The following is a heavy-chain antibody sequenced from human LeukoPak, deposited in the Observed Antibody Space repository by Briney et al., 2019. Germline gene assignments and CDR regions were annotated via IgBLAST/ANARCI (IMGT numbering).Heavy chain of an antibody. CDR1: GGSISSYY. J-gene: IGHJ4*02. CDR2: IYTSGST. Sequence: SGTLSLTCTDSGGSISSYYWSWIRQPPGKGLEWIGYIYTSGSTNYNPYLKSRVNTSVHKSKNKFSRKLRSMTAAHTAVYYCARLRLGGYDYPYYFDYWGQGTLVTVSS. V-gene: IGHV4-4*09. D-gene: IGHD5-12*01. CDR3: ARLRLGGYDYPYYFDY.